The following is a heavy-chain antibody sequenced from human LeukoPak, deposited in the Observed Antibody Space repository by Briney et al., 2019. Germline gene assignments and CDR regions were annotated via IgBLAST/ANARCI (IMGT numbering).Heavy chain of an antibody. V-gene: IGHV4-4*07. D-gene: IGHD3-10*01. CDR1: GDSISDYY. CDR2: IYTSGST. CDR3: ARLGYYASGRYYYFDY. J-gene: IGHJ4*02. Sequence: PETLSLTCTVSGDSISDYYWSWIRQPAGKGLEWIGRIYTSGSTNYNPSLKSRVTMSLDTSKKQFSLTLGSVTAADTAVYYCARLGYYASGRYYYFDYWGQGTLVTVSS.